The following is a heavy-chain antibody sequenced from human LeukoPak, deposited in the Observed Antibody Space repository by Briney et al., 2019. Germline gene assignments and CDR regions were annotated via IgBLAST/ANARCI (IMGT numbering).Heavy chain of an antibody. J-gene: IGHJ4*02. CDR3: ARTGYTYGYSDYYFDY. CDR1: GGSISSYY. D-gene: IGHD5-18*01. V-gene: IGHV4-59*01. CDR2: IYYSGST. Sequence: SETLSLTCTVSGGSISSYYWSWIRQPPGKGLEWIGYIYYSGSTNYNPSLKSRVTISVDTSKNQISLKLTSVTAADTAMYYCARTGYTYGYSDYYFDYWGQGILVTVSS.